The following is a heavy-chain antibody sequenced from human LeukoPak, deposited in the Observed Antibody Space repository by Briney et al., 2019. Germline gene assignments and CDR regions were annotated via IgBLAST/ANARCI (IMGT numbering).Heavy chain of an antibody. D-gene: IGHD1-26*01. CDR3: ASRLVRATSAFDI. Sequence: ASVKVSCKASGYTFTGYYMHWVRQAPGQGLEWMGWINPNSGGTNYAQKFQGRVTMTRDTSISTAYMELSRLRSDDTAVYYCASRLVRATSAFDIWGQGTMVTVSS. CDR2: INPNSGGT. J-gene: IGHJ3*02. CDR1: GYTFTGYY. V-gene: IGHV1-2*02.